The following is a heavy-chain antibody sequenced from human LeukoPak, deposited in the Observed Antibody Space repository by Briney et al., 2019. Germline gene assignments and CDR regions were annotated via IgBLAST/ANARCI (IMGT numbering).Heavy chain of an antibody. CDR3: FNGSGTTFS. CDR1: GGSFSGYY. D-gene: IGHD1-1*01. V-gene: IGHV4-34*03. CDR2: INHSGST. J-gene: IGHJ5*02. Sequence: SETLSLTCAVYGGSFSGYYWSWIRQPPGKGLEWIGEINHSGSTNYNPSLKSRVTISVDTSKNQFSLKLSSVTAADTAVYYCFNGSGTTFSWGQGTLVTVSS.